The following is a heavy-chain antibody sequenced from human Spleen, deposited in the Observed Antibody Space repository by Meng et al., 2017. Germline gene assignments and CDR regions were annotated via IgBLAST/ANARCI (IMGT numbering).Heavy chain of an antibody. CDR1: GYSISSGSY. Sequence: SETLSLTCVVSGYSISSGSYWGWIRQPPGKGLEWIGSIYHSGNTYYNSSLKSRVTISVDTSKNQFSLKLSSVTAADTAVYYCARGVSSGYYGGYYFDYWGQGTLVTVSS. J-gene: IGHJ4*02. CDR2: IYHSGNT. V-gene: IGHV4-38-2*01. D-gene: IGHD3-22*01. CDR3: ARGVSSGYYGGYYFDY.